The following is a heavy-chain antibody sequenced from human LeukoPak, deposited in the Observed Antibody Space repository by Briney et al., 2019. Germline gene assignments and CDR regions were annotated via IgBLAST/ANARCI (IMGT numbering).Heavy chain of an antibody. CDR3: ARDLDWGSDY. V-gene: IGHV1-69*13. J-gene: IGHJ4*02. D-gene: IGHD7-27*01. CDR1: GGTFSSYA. CDR2: IIPIFGTA. Sequence: GGSVKVSCQASGGTFSSYAISWVRQAPGQGLEWMGGIIPIFGTANYAQKFQGRVTITADESTSTAYMELSSLRSEDTAVYYCARDLDWGSDYWGQGTLVTVSS.